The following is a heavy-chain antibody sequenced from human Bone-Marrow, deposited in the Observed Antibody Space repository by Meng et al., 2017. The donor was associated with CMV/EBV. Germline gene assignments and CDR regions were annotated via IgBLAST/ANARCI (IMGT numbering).Heavy chain of an antibody. V-gene: IGHV3-13*01. J-gene: IGHJ3*02. CDR2: IGTAGDT. CDR3: ARGELLWFPASAFDI. Sequence: GESLKISCAASGFTFSSYDMHWVRQATGKGLEWVSAIGTAGDTYYPGSVKGRFTISRENAKNSLYLQMNSLRAEDTAVYYCARGELLWFPASAFDIWGQGTMVTVSS. CDR1: GFTFSSYD. D-gene: IGHD3-10*01.